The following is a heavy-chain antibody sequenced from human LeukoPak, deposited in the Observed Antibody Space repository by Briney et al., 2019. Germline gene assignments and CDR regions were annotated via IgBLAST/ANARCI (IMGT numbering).Heavy chain of an antibody. CDR2: ISGSGGST. CDR3: AKGDSFDFWSGYYGYYFDY. J-gene: IGHJ4*02. V-gene: IGHV3-23*01. CDR1: GFTFSSYA. Sequence: GGSLRLSCAASGFTFSSYAMSWVRQAPGKGLEWVSAISGSGGSTYYADSVKGRFTISRDNSKNTLYLQMNSLRAEDTAVYYCAKGDSFDFWSGYYGYYFDYWGQGTLVTASS. D-gene: IGHD3-3*01.